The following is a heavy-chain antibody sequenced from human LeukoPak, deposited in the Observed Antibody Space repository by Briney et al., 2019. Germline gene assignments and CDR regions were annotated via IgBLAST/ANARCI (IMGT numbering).Heavy chain of an antibody. D-gene: IGHD3-22*01. V-gene: IGHV1-69*06. CDR3: ARDRGYYYDSSGFRLGWFDP. CDR1: GGTFSSYA. J-gene: IGHJ5*02. Sequence: GASVKVSCKASGGTFSSYAISWVRQAPGQGVEWMGGIIPIFGTANYAQKFQGRVTITADKSTSTAYMELSSLRSEDTAVYYCARDRGYYYDSSGFRLGWFDPWGQGTLVTVSS. CDR2: IIPIFGTA.